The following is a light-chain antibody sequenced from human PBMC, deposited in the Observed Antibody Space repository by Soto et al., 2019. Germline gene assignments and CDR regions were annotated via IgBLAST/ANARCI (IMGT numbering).Light chain of an antibody. CDR2: DVT. CDR1: SNDVGGYNY. J-gene: IGLJ3*02. V-gene: IGLV2-14*03. Sequence: QSALTQPASVSGSPGQSITISCTGTSNDVGGYNYVSWYQQHPGRAPKLMIYDVTNRPSGVSNRFSGSKSGNTASLTISGLQAGDETDYYCASYTSNSTLEFGGGTKLTVL. CDR3: ASYTSNSTLE.